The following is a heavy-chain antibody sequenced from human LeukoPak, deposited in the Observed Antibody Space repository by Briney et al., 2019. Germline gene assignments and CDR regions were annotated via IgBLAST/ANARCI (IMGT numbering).Heavy chain of an antibody. CDR3: TDPPTSL. CDR2: IKSKADGGTT. D-gene: IGHD5-12*01. J-gene: IGHJ4*02. Sequence: GESLRLSCAASGFNFTNAWVSWVRQAPGKGLEWLGRIKSKADGGTTENAAPVKDRFAISRDHSKNTLYLQMNRRKTEDTAVYYCTDPPTSLWGQGILVTVSS. CDR1: GFNFTNAW. V-gene: IGHV3-15*01.